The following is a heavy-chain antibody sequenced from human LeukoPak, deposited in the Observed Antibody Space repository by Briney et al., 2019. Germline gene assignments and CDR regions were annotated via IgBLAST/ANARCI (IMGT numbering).Heavy chain of an antibody. V-gene: IGHV4-38-2*02. J-gene: IGHJ4*02. CDR2: LYHSGST. CDR1: CYSISSGYY. Sequence: PSETLSLTCTVSCYSISSGYYWGWMRQPPGKGLVGIGSLYHSGSTYYNPSLRSRVTISVDTSKNQFSLKLSSVTAADTAVYYCAIDRITIFGVVLDYWGQGTLVTVSS. D-gene: IGHD3-3*01. CDR3: AIDRITIFGVVLDY.